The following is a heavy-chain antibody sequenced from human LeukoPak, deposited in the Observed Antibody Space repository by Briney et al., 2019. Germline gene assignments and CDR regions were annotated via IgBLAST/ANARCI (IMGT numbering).Heavy chain of an antibody. V-gene: IGHV3-30-3*01. Sequence: PGGSLRLSCAASGFTFSSYAMHWVRQAPGKGLEWVAVISYDGSNKYYADSVKGRFTISRDNSKNTLYLQMNSLRAEDTAVYYCAREGVAVAALDRDAFDIWGQGTMVTVSS. CDR3: AREGVAVAALDRDAFDI. J-gene: IGHJ3*02. CDR1: GFTFSSYA. CDR2: ISYDGSNK. D-gene: IGHD6-19*01.